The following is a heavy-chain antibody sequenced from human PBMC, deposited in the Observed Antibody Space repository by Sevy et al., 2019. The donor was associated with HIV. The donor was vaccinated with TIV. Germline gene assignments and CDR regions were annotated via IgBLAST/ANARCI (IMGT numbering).Heavy chain of an antibody. J-gene: IGHJ3*02. V-gene: IGHV3-21*01. CDR2: ISSSSNYI. CDR3: ARPYGSGSWEAFDI. CDR1: GFTFSTYT. D-gene: IGHD3-10*01. Sequence: GGSLRLSCAASGFTFSTYTMNWVRQAPGKGLEWVASISSSSNYIYYADSVKGRCNITRNNAKNSLYLQMNSLRAGDMAVYYCARPYGSGSWEAFDIWCQGTMVTVSS.